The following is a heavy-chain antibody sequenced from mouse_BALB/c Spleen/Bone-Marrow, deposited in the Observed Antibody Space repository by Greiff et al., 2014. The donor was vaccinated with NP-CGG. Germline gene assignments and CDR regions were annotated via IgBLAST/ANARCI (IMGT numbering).Heavy chain of an antibody. CDR2: IYPFNGGT. D-gene: IGHD1-1*01. CDR3: ARSSYFDY. V-gene: IGHV1S29*02. CDR1: GYTFTDYN. Sequence: VQLKESGPELVKSGTSVKISCKASGYTFTDYNMHCVKQSHGKSLEWIGYIYPFNGGTDYNQKFESKATMTVDKSSSTEYMELRNLTSEDSAVYYCARSSYFDYWGQGTTLTVSS. J-gene: IGHJ2*01.